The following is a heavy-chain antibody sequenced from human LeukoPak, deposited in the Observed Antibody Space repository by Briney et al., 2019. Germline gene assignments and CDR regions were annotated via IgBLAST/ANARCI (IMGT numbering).Heavy chain of an antibody. CDR1: AFTVSSNF. CDR3: ASGRSYWYHLDY. Sequence: GGSLRLSCAASAFTVSSNFMTWVRQAPGKGLEWVSLIYAGGGTYYADSVQGRFSIPRHLSKNTVDLQMNNLRLEDTAVYYCASGRSYWYHLDYWGRGTLVTVSS. D-gene: IGHD2-8*02. V-gene: IGHV3-53*04. J-gene: IGHJ4*02. CDR2: IYAGGGT.